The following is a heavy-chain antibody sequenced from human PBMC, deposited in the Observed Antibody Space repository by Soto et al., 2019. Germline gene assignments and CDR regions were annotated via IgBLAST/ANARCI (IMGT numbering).Heavy chain of an antibody. Sequence: EVQLVESGGGLVQPEGSLRLSCTASESTLSSHWMHWVRQAPGKGLVWVSRINSDGSSTTYADSVKGRFTISRDNAKITMYLQMNSLRVEDTAVYYCASGLDEWGRPRGIWGQGTLVTVSS. CDR3: ASGLDEWGRPRGI. V-gene: IGHV3-74*03. D-gene: IGHD3-16*01. CDR2: INSDGSST. J-gene: IGHJ3*02. CDR1: ESTLSSHW.